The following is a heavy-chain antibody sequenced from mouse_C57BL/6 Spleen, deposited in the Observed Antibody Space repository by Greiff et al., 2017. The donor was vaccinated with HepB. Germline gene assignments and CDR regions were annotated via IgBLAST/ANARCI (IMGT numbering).Heavy chain of an antibody. CDR3: TTRSNPAWFAD. J-gene: IGHJ3*01. CDR2: IDPENGDT. Sequence: EVQLQQSGAELVRPGASVKLSCTASGFNIKDDYMHWVKQRPEQGLEWIGWIDPENGDTEYASKFQGKATITADTSSNTAYLQLSSLTSEDTAVYDCTTRSNPAWFADWGQGTLVTVSA. CDR1: GFNIKDDY. D-gene: IGHD2-5*01. V-gene: IGHV14-4*01.